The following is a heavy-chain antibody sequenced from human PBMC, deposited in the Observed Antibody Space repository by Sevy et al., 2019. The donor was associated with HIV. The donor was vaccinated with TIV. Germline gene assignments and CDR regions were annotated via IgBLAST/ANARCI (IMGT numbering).Heavy chain of an antibody. D-gene: IGHD6-19*01. Sequence: GGSLRLSCAASEFTFISYSMNWVRQAPGKGLEWVSYISSSSTTTYYADSVQGRFTVSRDNAKNSLYLQMNNLRAEDTAVYYCASRSEWYGNYYYYYGMDVWGQGTTVTVSS. J-gene: IGHJ6*02. CDR3: ASRSEWYGNYYYYYGMDV. CDR2: ISSSSTTT. V-gene: IGHV3-48*01. CDR1: EFTFISYS.